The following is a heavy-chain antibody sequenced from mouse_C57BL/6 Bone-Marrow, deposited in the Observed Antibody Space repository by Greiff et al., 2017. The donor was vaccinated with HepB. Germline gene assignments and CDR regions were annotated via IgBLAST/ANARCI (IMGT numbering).Heavy chain of an antibody. V-gene: IGHV3-6*01. CDR3: ARGNHYGSILYYFDY. D-gene: IGHD1-1*01. CDR2: ISYDGSN. J-gene: IGHJ2*01. CDR1: GYSITSGYY. Sequence: VQLKESGPGLVKPSQSLSLTCSVTGYSITSGYYWNWIRQFPGNKLEWMGYISYDGSNNYNPSLKNRISITRETSKNQFFLKFNSVTTEDTATYYCARGNHYGSILYYFDYWGQGTTLTVSS.